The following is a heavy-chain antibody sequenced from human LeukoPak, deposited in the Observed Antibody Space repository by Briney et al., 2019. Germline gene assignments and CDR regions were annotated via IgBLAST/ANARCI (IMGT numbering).Heavy chain of an antibody. CDR2: ISFDGSNK. CDR1: GFTFSSYT. Sequence: GGSLRLSCAASGFTFSSYTMHWVRQAPGKGLEWVAVISFDGSNKYFADSVKGRFTISRDNSKNTLYLQMNSLRAEDTAVYYCARSGSETQNWFGPWGQGTLVTVSS. D-gene: IGHD6-25*01. CDR3: ARSGSETQNWFGP. V-gene: IGHV3-30*04. J-gene: IGHJ5*02.